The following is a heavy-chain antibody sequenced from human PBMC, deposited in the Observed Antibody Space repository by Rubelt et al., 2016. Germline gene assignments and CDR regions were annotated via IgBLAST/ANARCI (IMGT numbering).Heavy chain of an antibody. CDR1: GFSFDNYD. V-gene: IGHV3-30*03. CDR2: ISYDGSNK. CDR3: ARGDASDY. Sequence: VQLVESGGGLVQPGGSLRLSCAVSGFSFDNYDLNWVRQAPGKGLEWVAVISYDGSNKYYADSVKGRFTISRDNSKNTLYLQMNSLRAEYTAVYYWARGDASDYWGQGTLVTVSS. J-gene: IGHJ4*02.